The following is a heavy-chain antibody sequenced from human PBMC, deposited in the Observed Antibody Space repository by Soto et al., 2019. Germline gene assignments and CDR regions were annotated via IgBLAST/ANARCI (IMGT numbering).Heavy chain of an antibody. CDR2: IRNKVDSYQT. D-gene: IGHD2-21*01. Sequence: EVQLVESGGGLVQPGGSLKLSCVVSGLTFSASAMHWVRQAPGKGLEWVGRIRNKVDSYQTVYAAPVNGRFTISRDDSKNTAYLQMNSLTTEDTAVYYCCRHGARWGSCDYWGQGTRVTVSS. J-gene: IGHJ4*02. V-gene: IGHV3-73*02. CDR3: CRHGARWGSCDY. CDR1: GLTFSASA.